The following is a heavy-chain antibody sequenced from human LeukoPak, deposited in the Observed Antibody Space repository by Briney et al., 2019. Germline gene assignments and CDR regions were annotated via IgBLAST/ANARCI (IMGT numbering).Heavy chain of an antibody. J-gene: IGHJ4*02. CDR1: GFNFSTYS. D-gene: IGHD3-16*02. CDR2: IKQDGSEK. CDR3: ASLMITFGGVIE. Sequence: GGSLRLSCAASGFNFSTYSMNWVRQAPGKGLEWVANIKQDGSEKYYVDSVKGRFTISRDNAKNSLYLQMNSLRAEDTAVYYCASLMITFGGVIEWGQGTLVTVSS. V-gene: IGHV3-7*01.